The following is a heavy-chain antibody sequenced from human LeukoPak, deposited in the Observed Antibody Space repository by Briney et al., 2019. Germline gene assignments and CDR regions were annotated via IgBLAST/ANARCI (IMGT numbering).Heavy chain of an antibody. CDR1: GFTFSNYG. CDR3: ARDFTGDYYDSSGPDY. J-gene: IGHJ4*02. V-gene: IGHV3-30*03. CDR2: ISYGGSNK. Sequence: GGSLRLSCAASGFTFSNYGMHWVRQAPGKGLEWVAVISYGGSNKYYTDSVKGRFTISRDNSKNTLYLQMNSLRAEDTAIYYCARDFTGDYYDSSGPDYWGQGTLVTVSS. D-gene: IGHD3-22*01.